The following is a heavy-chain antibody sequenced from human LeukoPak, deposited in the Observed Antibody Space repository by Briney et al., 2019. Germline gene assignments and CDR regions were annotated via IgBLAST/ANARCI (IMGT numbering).Heavy chain of an antibody. CDR1: GFTFSSYA. V-gene: IGHV3-30-3*01. J-gene: IGHJ6*02. D-gene: IGHD3-22*01. Sequence: GGSLRLSCAASGFTFSSYAMHWVRQAPGKGLEWVAVISYDGSNKYYADSVKGRFTISRDNSKNTLYLQMNSLRAEDTAVYYCARDRFKYYDSSGYYYFYYYGMDVWGQGTTVTVSS. CDR2: ISYDGSNK. CDR3: ARDRFKYYDSSGYYYFYYYGMDV.